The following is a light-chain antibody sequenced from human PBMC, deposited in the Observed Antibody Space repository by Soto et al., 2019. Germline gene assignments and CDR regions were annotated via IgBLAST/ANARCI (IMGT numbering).Light chain of an antibody. CDR2: DVS. Sequence: QSALTQPASVSGSPGQSITISCTGTSSDVGGYKYVSWYQQHPGKAPKLMIYDVSNRPSGVSDRFSASKSGNTASLTISGLQAEDEADYYCSSYTTSGARVFGGGTKLTVL. J-gene: IGLJ2*01. CDR1: SSDVGGYKY. CDR3: SSYTTSGARV. V-gene: IGLV2-14*01.